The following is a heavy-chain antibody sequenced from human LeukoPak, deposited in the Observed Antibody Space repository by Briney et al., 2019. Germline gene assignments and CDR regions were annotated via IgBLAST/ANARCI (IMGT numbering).Heavy chain of an antibody. CDR1: GGTFSSYA. CDR2: IIPIFGTA. Sequence: GASVKVSCKASGGTFSSYAISWVRQAPGQGLEWMGGIIPIFGTANYAQKLQGRVTMTTDTSTSTAYMELRSLRSDDTAVYYCARGYYDSSGYYPLPFDYWGQGTLVTVSS. D-gene: IGHD3-22*01. J-gene: IGHJ4*02. CDR3: ARGYYDSSGYYPLPFDY. V-gene: IGHV1-69*05.